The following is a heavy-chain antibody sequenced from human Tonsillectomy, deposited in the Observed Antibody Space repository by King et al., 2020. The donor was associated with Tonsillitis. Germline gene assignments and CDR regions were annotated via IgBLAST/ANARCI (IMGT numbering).Heavy chain of an antibody. CDR1: GYTFTGYY. D-gene: IGHD6-13*01. V-gene: IGHV1-2*02. CDR2: INPNSGGT. Sequence: QLVQSGAEVKKPGASVKVSCKASGYTFTGYYMHWVRQAPGQGLEWMGWINPNSGGTNYAQKFQGRVTMTSDTSISTAYMELSRLRSDDTAVYYCARYSRSSSWYREVDYWGQGTLVTVSS. CDR3: ARYSRSSSWYREVDY. J-gene: IGHJ4*02.